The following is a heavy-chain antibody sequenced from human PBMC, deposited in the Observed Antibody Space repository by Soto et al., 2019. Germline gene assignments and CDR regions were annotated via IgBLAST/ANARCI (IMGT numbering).Heavy chain of an antibody. CDR3: ARGMTTVTTGYFQH. D-gene: IGHD4-17*01. J-gene: IGHJ1*01. V-gene: IGHV3-30-3*01. Sequence: QVQLVESGGGVVQPGRSLRLSCAASGFTFSSYAMHWVRQAPGKGLEWVAVISYDGSNKYYADSVKGRFTISRDNSKNTLYLQMNSLRAEDTAVYYWARGMTTVTTGYFQHWGQGTLVTVPS. CDR2: ISYDGSNK. CDR1: GFTFSSYA.